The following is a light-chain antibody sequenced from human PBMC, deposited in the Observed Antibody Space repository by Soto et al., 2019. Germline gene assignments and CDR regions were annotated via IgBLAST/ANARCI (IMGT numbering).Light chain of an antibody. V-gene: IGLV2-14*01. J-gene: IGLJ2*01. CDR2: DVS. Sequence: QSALTQPASVSGSPGQSITISCTGTSSDVGGYNYVSWYQQQPGKAPKLMIFDVSNRPSGVSNRFSGSKSGNTASLTISGLQAEDEADYYCSSYTSGSTLVVFGGGTMLTVL. CDR3: SSYTSGSTLVV. CDR1: SSDVGGYNY.